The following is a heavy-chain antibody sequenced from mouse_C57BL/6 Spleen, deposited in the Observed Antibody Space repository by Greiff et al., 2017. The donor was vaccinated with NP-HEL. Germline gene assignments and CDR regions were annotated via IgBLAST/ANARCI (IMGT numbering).Heavy chain of an antibody. D-gene: IGHD1-1*01. CDR2: INPSNGGT. J-gene: IGHJ1*03. Sequence: QVQLKQPGTELVKPGASVKLSCKASGYTFTSYWMHWVKQRPGQGLEWIGNINPSNGGTNYNEKFKSKATLTVDKSSSTAYMQLSSLTSEDSAVYYCARSGGYYGYWYFDVWGTGTTVTVSS. CDR3: ARSGGYYGYWYFDV. CDR1: GYTFTSYW. V-gene: IGHV1-53*01.